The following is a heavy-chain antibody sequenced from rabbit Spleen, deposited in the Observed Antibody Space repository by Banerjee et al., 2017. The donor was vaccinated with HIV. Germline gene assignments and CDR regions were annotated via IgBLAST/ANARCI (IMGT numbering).Heavy chain of an antibody. CDR1: GFGFSSYY. D-gene: IGHD1-1*01. Sequence: QLKESGGGLVQPGGSLKLSCKASGFGFSSYYMNWVRQAPGKGLEWIGYIDPVFGSTYYANWVNGRFTISSHNAQNTLYLQLNSLTAADTATYFCVRGASSSGYYSLWGPGTLVTVS. CDR2: IDPVFGST. CDR3: VRGASSSGYYSL. V-gene: IGHV1S7*01. J-gene: IGHJ4*01.